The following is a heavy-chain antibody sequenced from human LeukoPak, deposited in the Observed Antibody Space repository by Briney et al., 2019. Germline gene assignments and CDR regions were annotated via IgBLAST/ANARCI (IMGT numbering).Heavy chain of an antibody. CDR3: ARDRRFSSGWLFDY. V-gene: IGHV3-74*01. J-gene: IGHJ4*02. Sequence: GGSLRLSCAASGFTFSNYWMHWVRQAPGKGLVWVSRINGDGSSTNYADSVKGRFTISRDNAKNTPYLQMNSLRAEDTAVYYCARDRRFSSGWLFDYGGQGTLVTVSS. CDR2: INGDGSST. CDR1: GFTFSNYW. D-gene: IGHD6-19*01.